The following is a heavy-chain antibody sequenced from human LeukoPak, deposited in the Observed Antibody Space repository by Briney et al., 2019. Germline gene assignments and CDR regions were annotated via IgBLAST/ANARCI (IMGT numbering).Heavy chain of an antibody. CDR1: GYTFTSYG. J-gene: IGHJ4*02. D-gene: IGHD6-19*01. CDR3: ARDLKRGYSSGRYSWGTGSSNDF. Sequence: ASVKVSCKASGYTFTSYGISWVRQAPGQGLEWMGWISPYNSNTYYAQNLQGRVTMTTDTSTSTTYMELRSLRSDDTAVYYCARDLKRGYSSGRYSWGTGSSNDFWGQGTLVTVSS. V-gene: IGHV1-18*01. CDR2: ISPYNSNT.